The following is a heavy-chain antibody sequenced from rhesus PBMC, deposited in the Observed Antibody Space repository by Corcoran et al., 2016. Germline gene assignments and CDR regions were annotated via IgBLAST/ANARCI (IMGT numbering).Heavy chain of an antibody. V-gene: IGHV4-80*01. J-gene: IGHJ3*01. CDR3: ASLDYSGSYEAFDF. Sequence: QVQLQESGPVLVKPSETLSLTCAVSVAPISSYWLNWLRQPPVNSLEWIGEINGNSGSTNSTPSLKSRVTISKDASKNQFSLKLSSVTAADTAVYYCASLDYSGSYEAFDFWGQGLRVTVSS. CDR1: VAPISSYW. D-gene: IGHD3-16*01. CDR2: INGNSGST.